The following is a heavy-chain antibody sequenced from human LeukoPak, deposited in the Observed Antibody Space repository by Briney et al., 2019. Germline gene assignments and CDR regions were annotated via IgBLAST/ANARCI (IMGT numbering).Heavy chain of an antibody. CDR2: IYYSGST. Sequence: PSETLSLTCTVSGGSISSGDYYWSWIRQPPGKGLEWIGYIYYSGSTYYNPSLKSRVTISVDTSKNQFSLKLSSVTAADTAVYYCASYDSSGYYGSLDAFDIWGQGTMVTVSS. J-gene: IGHJ3*02. D-gene: IGHD3-22*01. V-gene: IGHV4-30-4*01. CDR1: GGSISSGDYY. CDR3: ASYDSSGYYGSLDAFDI.